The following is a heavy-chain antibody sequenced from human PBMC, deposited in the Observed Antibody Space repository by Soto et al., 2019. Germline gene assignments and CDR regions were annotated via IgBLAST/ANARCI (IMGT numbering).Heavy chain of an antibody. CDR1: GYTFTSYY. CDR3: ARRQIYGDHYYYYGMDV. Sequence: ASVKVSCKASGYTFTSYYMHWVRQAPGQGLEWMGIINPSGGSTSYAQKFQGRVTMTRDTSTSTVYMELSSLRSEDTAVYYCARRQIYGDHYYYYGMDVWGQGTTVTVSS. V-gene: IGHV1-46*01. D-gene: IGHD4-17*01. CDR2: INPSGGST. J-gene: IGHJ6*02.